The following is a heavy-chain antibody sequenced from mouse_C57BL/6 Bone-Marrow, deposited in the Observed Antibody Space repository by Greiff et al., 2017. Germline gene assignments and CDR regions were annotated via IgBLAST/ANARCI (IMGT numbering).Heavy chain of an antibody. V-gene: IGHV1-63*01. CDR1: GYTFTNYW. D-gene: IGHD1-1*01. CDR2: IYPGGGYT. CDR3: ARYYYGFAY. J-gene: IGHJ3*01. Sequence: VMLVESGAELVRPGTSVKMSCTASGYTFTNYWIGWAKQRPGHGLAWIGDIYPGGGYTNYNEKFKGKATLTADKSSSTAYMQFSSLTSEDSAIYCCARYYYGFAYWGQGTLVTVSA.